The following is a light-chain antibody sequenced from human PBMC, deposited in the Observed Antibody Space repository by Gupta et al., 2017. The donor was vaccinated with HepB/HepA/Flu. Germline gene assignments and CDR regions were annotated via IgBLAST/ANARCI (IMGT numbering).Light chain of an antibody. Sequence: EVVLTQSPGTLSLSPGERATLSCRASQSVTGNFLAWYSQRPGQAPRLLIYGAFSRATGIPDRLSRLWSGTYFTLTIRGLETEDFAVYYCQQCGGSPQRRSFGQGTKLEIK. V-gene: IGKV3-20*01. CDR2: GAF. CDR3: QQCGGSPQRRS. CDR1: QSVTGNF. J-gene: IGKJ2*04.